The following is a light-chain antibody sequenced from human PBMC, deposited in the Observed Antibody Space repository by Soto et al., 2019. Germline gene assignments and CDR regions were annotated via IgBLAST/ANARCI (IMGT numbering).Light chain of an antibody. CDR2: DAS. CDR3: QQRSNWPVT. CDR1: QSVSRY. Sequence: EIVLTQSPATLSLSPGERATLSCRASQSVSRYLAWYQQKPGQAPRLLIYDASNRATGIPARFSGSGSGTDFTLTISNLEPDDFAVYYCQQRSNWPVTFGQGTKVEIK. V-gene: IGKV3-11*01. J-gene: IGKJ1*01.